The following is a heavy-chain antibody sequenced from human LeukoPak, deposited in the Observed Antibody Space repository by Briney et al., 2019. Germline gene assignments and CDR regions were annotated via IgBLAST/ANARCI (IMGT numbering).Heavy chain of an antibody. D-gene: IGHD3-9*01. CDR1: GYSFNTYW. CDR2: IYPGDSDT. CDR3: ARQADYNILTGYFKGHLDY. V-gene: IGHV5-51*01. Sequence: GESLKISCKGSGYSFNTYWIAWVRQMPGKGLEWMGIIYPGDSDTRYSPSFQGQVTISADGSISTAYLHWSSLKASDTAMYYCARQADYNILTGYFKGHLDYWGQGTLVILSS. J-gene: IGHJ4*02.